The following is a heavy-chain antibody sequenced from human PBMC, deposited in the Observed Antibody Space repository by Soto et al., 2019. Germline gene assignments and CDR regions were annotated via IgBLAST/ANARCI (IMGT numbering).Heavy chain of an antibody. CDR3: GRDLRDWDSGSYSYDY. CDR1: GFTVSSNY. J-gene: IGHJ4*02. D-gene: IGHD1-26*01. CDR2: IYSGGST. V-gene: IGHV3-66*01. Sequence: GGSLRLSCASSGFTVSSNYMSWVRQAPGKGLEWVSVIYSGGSTYYADSVKGRFTISRDNAKKSLYLQMNSLRAEDTAVYYCGRDLRDWDSGSYSYDYWGQGTLVTVSS.